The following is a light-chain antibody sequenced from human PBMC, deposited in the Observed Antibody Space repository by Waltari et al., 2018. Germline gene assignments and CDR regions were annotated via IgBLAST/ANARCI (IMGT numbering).Light chain of an antibody. CDR1: SSNIGSNY. Sequence: QSVLTQPPSASGTPGQRVTISCSGRSSNIGSNYVYWYQHVPGAAPKLLIYRNNQRPSVFHVRFLACKSGTSDSLANSGLRSEREADYYCAAWNESLSRWLLGGETKLTVL. V-gene: IGLV1-47*01. CDR2: RNN. J-gene: IGLJ3*02. CDR3: AAWNESLSRWL.